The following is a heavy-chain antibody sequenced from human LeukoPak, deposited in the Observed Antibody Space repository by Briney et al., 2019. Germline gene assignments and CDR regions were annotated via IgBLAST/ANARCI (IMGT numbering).Heavy chain of an antibody. D-gene: IGHD3-10*02. V-gene: IGHV3-74*01. CDR2: ISWNSGSI. Sequence: GGSLRLSCAASGFTFSSYWMHWVRQAPGKGLEWVSGISWNSGSIGYADSVKGRFTISRDNAKNTLYLQMNSLRAEDTAVYYCAELGITMIGGVWGKGTTVTISS. CDR3: AELGITMIGGV. J-gene: IGHJ6*04. CDR1: GFTFSSYW.